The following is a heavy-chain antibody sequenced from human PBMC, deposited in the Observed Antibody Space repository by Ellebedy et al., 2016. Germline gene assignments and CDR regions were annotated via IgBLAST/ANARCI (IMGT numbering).Heavy chain of an antibody. D-gene: IGHD6-13*01. V-gene: IGHV3-30*03. J-gene: IGHJ4*02. CDR1: GFIFSTSA. Sequence: GGSLRLSCAGSGFIFSTSAIHWVRQAPGKGLEWVTIISYNGRHIRYVDSVKGRFTISRDNSKNTVYLQMNSLRVEDTAVYYCAGDSRGITAAGTSLHYWGQGTLVTVSS. CDR3: AGDSRGITAAGTSLHY. CDR2: ISYNGRHI.